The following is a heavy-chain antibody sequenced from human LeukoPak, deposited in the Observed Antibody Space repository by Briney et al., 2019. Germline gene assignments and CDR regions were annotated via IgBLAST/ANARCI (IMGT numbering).Heavy chain of an antibody. V-gene: IGHV3-30*02. CDR2: IRYDGSDK. CDR1: GFTFSSYG. Sequence: GGSLRLSCAASGFTFSSYGMHWVRQAPGKGLGWVAFIRYDGSDKYYADSVKGRFTISRDNSKNTLYLQMNSLRAEDTAVYYCAKGPGFYFDYWGQGTLVTVSS. J-gene: IGHJ4*02. CDR3: AKGPGFYFDY.